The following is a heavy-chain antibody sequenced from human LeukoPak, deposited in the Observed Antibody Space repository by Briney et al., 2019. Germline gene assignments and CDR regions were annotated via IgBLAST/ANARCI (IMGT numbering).Heavy chain of an antibody. CDR3: ARGRYSYGYGY. D-gene: IGHD5-18*01. CDR2: IYYSGST. CDR1: DGSISSYY. V-gene: IGHV4-59*01. J-gene: IGHJ4*02. Sequence: RSETLSLTCTVSDGSISSYYWSWIRQPPGKGLEWIGYIYYSGSTKYNPSLKSRVTISIGTSKNQFSLKLSSVTAADTAVYYCARGRYSYGYGYWAQGTLVTVSS.